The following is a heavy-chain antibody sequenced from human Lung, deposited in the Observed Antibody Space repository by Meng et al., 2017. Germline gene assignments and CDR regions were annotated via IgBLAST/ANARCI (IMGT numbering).Heavy chain of an antibody. CDR1: GFIFSSYC. D-gene: IGHD6-13*01. J-gene: IGHJ4*02. CDR3: ARGRYSSSSAVVDY. V-gene: IGHV3-33*01. CDR2: RWYDGSNK. Sequence: QVPLVESGGGVVQPGRSLRLSCAASGFIFSSYCMHWVRQAPGKGLVWVAVRWYDGSNKNYADSVKSRFTISRENSKNTLYLQMNSLRAEETAVYYCARGRYSSSSAVVDYWGQGTLVTVSS.